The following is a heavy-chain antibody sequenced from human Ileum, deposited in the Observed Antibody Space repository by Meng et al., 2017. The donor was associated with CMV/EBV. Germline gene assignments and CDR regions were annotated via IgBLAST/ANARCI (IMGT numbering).Heavy chain of an antibody. D-gene: IGHD3-16*02. CDR2: IKPDGTEK. Sequence: GESLKISCEGAGFAFSNYWMGWLRQAPGKGLEWVANIKPDGTEKHYVDSVRSRFTISRDNAKNSLYLQMNSLRHDDMAVYFCTKDGEEISVSWGLGTLVTVSS. CDR1: GFAFSNYW. CDR3: TKDGEEISVS. V-gene: IGHV3-7*01. J-gene: IGHJ5*02.